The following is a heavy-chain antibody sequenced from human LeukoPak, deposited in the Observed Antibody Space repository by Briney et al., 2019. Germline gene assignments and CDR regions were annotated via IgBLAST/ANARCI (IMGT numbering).Heavy chain of an antibody. V-gene: IGHV3-7*01. CDR1: GFTFSNYD. J-gene: IGHJ3*02. Sequence: GGSLRLSCAASGFTFSNYDMSWVRQAPGKGLEWVANIKQDGSEKYYVDSVKGRFTISRDNAKNSLYLQMNSLRAEDTAVYYCASRRDAFDIWGQGTMVTVSS. CDR3: ASRRDAFDI. CDR2: IKQDGSEK.